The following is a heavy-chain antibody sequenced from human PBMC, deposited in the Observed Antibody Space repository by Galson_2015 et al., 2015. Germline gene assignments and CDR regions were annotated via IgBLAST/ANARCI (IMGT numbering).Heavy chain of an antibody. Sequence: SLRLSCAASGFAFGNYRMHWVRQAPGKGLVWVSRINEDGSKIFYADSVKGRFTISRDNAKNMVYLQMNSLGADDTAVYYCARPFRLSRGYTYAIESWGQGTLVTVSS. J-gene: IGHJ4*02. CDR2: INEDGSKI. D-gene: IGHD5-18*01. V-gene: IGHV3-74*01. CDR1: GFAFGNYR. CDR3: ARPFRLSRGYTYAIES.